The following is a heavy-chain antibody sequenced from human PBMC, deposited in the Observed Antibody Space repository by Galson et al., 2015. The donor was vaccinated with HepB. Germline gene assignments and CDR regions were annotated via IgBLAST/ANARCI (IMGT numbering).Heavy chain of an antibody. V-gene: IGHV5-10-1*01. CDR2: IDPSDSYT. J-gene: IGHJ4*02. CDR3: ARRGYSGPAFDY. Sequence: QSGAEVKKPGESLTISCKGSGYSFTNYWISWLRQMPGKGLEWMGRIDPSDSYTNYSPSFQGHVNISADKSITTAHLQWSSLKASDTAIYYCARRGYSGPAFDYWGQGTMVTVSS. D-gene: IGHD5-12*01. CDR1: GYSFTNYW.